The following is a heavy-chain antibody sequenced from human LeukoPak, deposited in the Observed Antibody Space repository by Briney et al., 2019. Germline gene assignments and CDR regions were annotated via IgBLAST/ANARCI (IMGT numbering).Heavy chain of an antibody. J-gene: IGHJ4*02. CDR1: GYSISSGYY. CDR2: IYHSGST. CDR3: ARLQLWLRPSFDY. V-gene: IGHV4-38-2*02. Sequence: SETLSLTCTVSGYSISSGYYWGWIRQPPGKGLEWIGSIYHSGSTYYNPSLKSRVTISVDTSKNQFSLKLSSVTAADTAVYYCARLQLWLRPSFDYWGQGTLVTVSS. D-gene: IGHD5-18*01.